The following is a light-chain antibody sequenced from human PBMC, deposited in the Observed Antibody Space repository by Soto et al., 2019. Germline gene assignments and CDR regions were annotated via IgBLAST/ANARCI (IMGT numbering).Light chain of an antibody. CDR1: QIVSSY. CDR3: QHRSHWLWT. CDR2: GAS. Sequence: EIVLTQSPATLSLSPGERATLSCRASQIVSSYLAWYQRKPGQAPRLLIYGASNRATGIPARFSGSGSGSDLTLTISRLEPEAFEVYYCQHRSHWLWTFGKGTRVEIK. J-gene: IGKJ1*01. V-gene: IGKV3-11*01.